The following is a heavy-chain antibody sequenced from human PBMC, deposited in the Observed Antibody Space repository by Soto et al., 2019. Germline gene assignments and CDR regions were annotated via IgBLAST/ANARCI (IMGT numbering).Heavy chain of an antibody. J-gene: IGHJ4*02. D-gene: IGHD6-19*01. CDR1: GFTFSSYG. V-gene: IGHV3-30*18. Sequence: GSMELCCAASGFTFSSYGMHWVRQAPGKGLEWVAVISHDGSKKYYADSVKGRFTISRDNSKNTLYLQMNSLRAEDTAMYYCAKVSYSSGWLVIDYWGQGTLVTVSS. CDR3: AKVSYSSGWLVIDY. CDR2: ISHDGSKK.